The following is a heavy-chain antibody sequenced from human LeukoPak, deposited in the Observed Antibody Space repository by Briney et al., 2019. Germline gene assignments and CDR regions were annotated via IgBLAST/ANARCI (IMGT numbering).Heavy chain of an antibody. CDR1: GYTFTGYY. V-gene: IGHV1-2*02. CDR2: INPNSGGT. CDR3: ARMFRYCSSTSCLPYFDY. Sequence: ASVKVSCKASGYTFTGYYMHWVRQAPGQGLECVGWINPNSGGTNYAQKFQGRVTMTRDTSISTAYMELSRLRSDDTAVYYCARMFRYCSSTSCLPYFDYWDQGTLVTVSS. J-gene: IGHJ4*02. D-gene: IGHD2-2*01.